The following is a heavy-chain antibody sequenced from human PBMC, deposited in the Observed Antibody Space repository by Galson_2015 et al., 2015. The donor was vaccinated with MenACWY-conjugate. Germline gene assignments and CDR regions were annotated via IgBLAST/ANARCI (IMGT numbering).Heavy chain of an antibody. CDR3: AGAYGGHDHPQY. CDR2: INHSGST. CDR1: GGSISSSTYY. Sequence: ETLSLTCTVSGGSISSSTYYWGWIRQPPGKGLDWIGEINHSGSTNYNPSLKSRVTISIDTSNNQFSLKLSSVTDADTAIYYCAGAYGGHDHPQYWGQGTLVTVSS. J-gene: IGHJ4*02. V-gene: IGHV4-39*07. D-gene: IGHD5-12*01.